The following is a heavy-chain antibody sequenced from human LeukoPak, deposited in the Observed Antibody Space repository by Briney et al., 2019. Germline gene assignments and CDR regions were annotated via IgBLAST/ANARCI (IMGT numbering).Heavy chain of an antibody. CDR3: ARGTRGLTGEGSYYYYYMDV. Sequence: SETLSLTCNVSGGSIRGYYWSWIRQPPGKGLEWIGYIYYSGSTNYNPSLKSRVTISVDTSKNQFSLKLSSVTAADTAVYYCARGTRGLTGEGSYYYYYMDVWGKGTTVTVSS. D-gene: IGHD3-9*01. J-gene: IGHJ6*03. CDR2: IYYSGST. V-gene: IGHV4-59*01. CDR1: GGSIRGYY.